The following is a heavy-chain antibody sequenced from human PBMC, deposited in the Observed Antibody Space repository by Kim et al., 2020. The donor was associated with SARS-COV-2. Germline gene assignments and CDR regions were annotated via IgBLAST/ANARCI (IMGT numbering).Heavy chain of an antibody. J-gene: IGHJ4*02. V-gene: IGHV4-59*13. Sequence: SETLSLTCTVSGGSISSYYWSWIRQPPGKGLEWIGYIYYSGSTNYNPSLKSRVTISVDTSKNQFSLKLSSVTAADTAVYYCARGPKYNVWGQGTLVTVSS. CDR3: ARGPKYNV. D-gene: IGHD1-20*01. CDR1: GGSISSYY. CDR2: IYYSGST.